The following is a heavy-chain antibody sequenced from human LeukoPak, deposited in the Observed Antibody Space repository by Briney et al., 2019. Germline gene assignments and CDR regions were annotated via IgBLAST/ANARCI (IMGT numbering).Heavy chain of an antibody. Sequence: PGGSLRLPCAASGFSFRNYEMTWVRQPPGKGLEWIGSFYYSGNTYYKPSLKSRVTISLDMSKSQFSRKLSSVTAADTAVYYCARFYRKTYKWNDQPDYWGQGTLVTVSS. CDR2: FYYSGNT. D-gene: IGHD1-20*01. CDR3: ARFYRKTYKWNDQPDY. J-gene: IGHJ4*02. CDR1: GFSFRNYE. V-gene: IGHV4-39*07.